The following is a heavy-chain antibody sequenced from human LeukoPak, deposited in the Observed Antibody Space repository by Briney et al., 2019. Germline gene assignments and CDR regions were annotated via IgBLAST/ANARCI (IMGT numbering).Heavy chain of an antibody. CDR1: GYXFTSYW. CDR3: ARRHGDYRDLDY. CDR2: IYPGDSDT. J-gene: IGHJ4*02. V-gene: IGHV5-51*01. D-gene: IGHD4-17*01. Sequence: GESLKISCNVSGYXFTSYWIGWVRQMPGQGLVWVGIIYPGDSDTRYSPSFQGQVTISADKSISTAYLQWSSLKASDTAMYYCARRHGDYRDLDYWGQGTLVTVSS.